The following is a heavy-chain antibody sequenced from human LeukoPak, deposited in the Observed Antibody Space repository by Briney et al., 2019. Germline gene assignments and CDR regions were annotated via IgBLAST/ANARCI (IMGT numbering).Heavy chain of an antibody. CDR2: IRNKTYGGTG. Sequence: GGSLRLSCTASGFTFGDYAMNWFRQAPGKGLEWVGFIRNKTYGGTGEYAASVKGRFTISRDDSKSIAHLQMNSLRAEDTAVYYCAELGITMIGGVWGKGTTVTISS. CDR1: GFTFGDYA. J-gene: IGHJ6*04. D-gene: IGHD3-10*02. V-gene: IGHV3-49*03. CDR3: AELGITMIGGV.